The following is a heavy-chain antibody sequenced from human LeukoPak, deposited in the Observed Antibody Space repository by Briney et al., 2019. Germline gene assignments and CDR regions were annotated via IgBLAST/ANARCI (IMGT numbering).Heavy chain of an antibody. CDR3: ARNYYDSSGYYSRDRDTFDI. CDR2: IYYSGST. J-gene: IGHJ3*02. Sequence: KTSETLSLTCTVSGGSISSYYWSWIRRPPGKGLEWIGYIYYSGSTNYNPSLKSRVTISVDTSKNQFSLKLSSVTAADTAVYYCARNYYDSSGYYSRDRDTFDIWGQGTMVTVSS. V-gene: IGHV4-59*08. CDR1: GGSISSYY. D-gene: IGHD3-22*01.